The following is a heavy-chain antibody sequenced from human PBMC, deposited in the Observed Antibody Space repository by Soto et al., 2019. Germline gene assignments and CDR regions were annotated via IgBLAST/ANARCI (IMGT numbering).Heavy chain of an antibody. V-gene: IGHV4-59*01. J-gene: IGHJ6*03. CDR2: IYYSGST. Sequence: SETLSLTCTVSGGPISSYYWSWIRQPPGKGLEWIGYIYYSGSTNYNPSLKSRVTISVDTSKNQFSLKLSSVTAADTAVYYCARGGRFLEWLSPFGDHEYYYYMDVWGKGTTVTVSS. D-gene: IGHD3-3*01. CDR3: ARGGRFLEWLSPFGDHEYYYYMDV. CDR1: GGPISSYY.